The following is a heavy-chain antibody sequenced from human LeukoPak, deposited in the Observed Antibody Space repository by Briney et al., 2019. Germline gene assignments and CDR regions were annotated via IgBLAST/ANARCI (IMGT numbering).Heavy chain of an antibody. J-gene: IGHJ6*03. V-gene: IGHV1-2*02. CDR1: GYTFTGYY. CDR2: INPNSGGT. CDR3: ARDLQPYYDSSGYSYYMDV. Sequence: ASVKVSCKASGYTFTGYYMHWVRQAPGQGLEWMGWINPNSGGTNYAQKFQGRVTMTRDTSISTAYMELSRLRSDDTAVYYCARDLQPYYDSSGYSYYMDVWGKGTTVTVSS. D-gene: IGHD3-22*01.